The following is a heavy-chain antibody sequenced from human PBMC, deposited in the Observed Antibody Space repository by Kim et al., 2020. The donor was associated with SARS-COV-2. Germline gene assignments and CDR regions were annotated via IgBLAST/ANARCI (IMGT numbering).Heavy chain of an antibody. CDR2: GST. CDR3: ARGYSGYGG. D-gene: IGHD5-12*01. Sequence: GSTNYNPSLKSRVTISVDTSKNQFSLKLSSVTAADTAVYYCARGYSGYGGWGQGTLVTVSS. V-gene: IGHV4-34*01. J-gene: IGHJ4*02.